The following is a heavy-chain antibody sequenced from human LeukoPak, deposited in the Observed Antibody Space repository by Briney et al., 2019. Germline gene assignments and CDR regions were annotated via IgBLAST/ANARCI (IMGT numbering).Heavy chain of an antibody. CDR2: MNPNSGNT. D-gene: IGHD3-3*01. CDR3: ARGLSYYGFWSGYARDY. CDR1: GYTFTSYD. V-gene: IGHV1-8*01. Sequence: ASVKVSCKASGYTFTSYDINWVRQATGQGLEWMGWMNPNSGNTGYAQKFQGRVTMTRNTSISTAYMELSSLRSEDTAVYYCARGLSYYGFWSGYARDYWGQGTLVTVSS. J-gene: IGHJ4*02.